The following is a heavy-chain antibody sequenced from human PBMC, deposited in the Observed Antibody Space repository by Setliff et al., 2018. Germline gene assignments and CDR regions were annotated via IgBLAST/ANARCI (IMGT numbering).Heavy chain of an antibody. Sequence: SETLSLTCTVSGGSIRSYYWNWIGQPPGKGLEWIGYIYYSGSTNYNPSLKSRVTISVDKSKNQFSLRVRSVTAADTAVYYCARLPPLHTPMALTFDYWGQGILVTVSS. D-gene: IGHD5-18*01. J-gene: IGHJ4*02. CDR3: ARLPPLHTPMALTFDY. V-gene: IGHV4-59*08. CDR1: GGSIRSYY. CDR2: IYYSGST.